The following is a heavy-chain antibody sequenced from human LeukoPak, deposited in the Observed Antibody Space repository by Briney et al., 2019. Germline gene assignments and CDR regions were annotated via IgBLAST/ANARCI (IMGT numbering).Heavy chain of an antibody. Sequence: SETLSLTCAVYGGSFSGYYWSWIRQPPGKGLEWIGEINHSGSTNCNPSLKSRVTISVDTSKNQFSLKLSSVTAADTAVYYCARGVNEPIAAAGRSWFDPWGQRTLVTVSS. V-gene: IGHV4-34*01. CDR3: ARGVNEPIAAAGRSWFDP. D-gene: IGHD6-13*01. CDR2: INHSGST. J-gene: IGHJ5*02. CDR1: GGSFSGYY.